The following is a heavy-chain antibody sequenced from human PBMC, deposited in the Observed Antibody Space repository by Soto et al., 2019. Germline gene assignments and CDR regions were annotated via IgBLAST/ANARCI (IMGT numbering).Heavy chain of an antibody. CDR1: GFTFSSYG. J-gene: IGHJ6*02. Sequence: QVQLVESGGGVVQPGRSLRLSCAASGFTFSSYGMHWVRQAPGKGLEWVAVIWYDGSNKYYADSVKGRFTISRDNSQDTLYLHMNSLRAEATAVYYCARGKLLLAHYGMDVCGQGTAVTVSS. V-gene: IGHV3-33*01. CDR2: IWYDGSNK. D-gene: IGHD2-21*01. CDR3: ARGKLLLAHYGMDV.